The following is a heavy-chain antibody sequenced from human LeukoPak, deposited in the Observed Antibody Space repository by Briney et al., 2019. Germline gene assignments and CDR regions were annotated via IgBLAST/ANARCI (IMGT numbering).Heavy chain of an antibody. V-gene: IGHV3-23*01. D-gene: IGHD2-15*01. CDR2: ITGGDGST. CDR3: AKGALGYCSGGSCYPYY. Sequence: GGSLRLSCAASGFTFSSYAMSWVRQAPGKGLQWVSAITGGDGSTYYADSVKGRFTISRDNSKNTLYLQMNSLRAEDTAIYYCAKGALGYCSGGSCYPYYWGQGTLVTVSS. J-gene: IGHJ4*02. CDR1: GFTFSSYA.